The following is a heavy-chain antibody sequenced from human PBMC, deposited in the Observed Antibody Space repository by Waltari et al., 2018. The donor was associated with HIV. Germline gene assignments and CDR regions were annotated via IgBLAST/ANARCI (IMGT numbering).Heavy chain of an antibody. CDR3: ATTHGSGDFDNDFDY. V-gene: IGHV3-7*01. CDR2: RNQDGTER. J-gene: IGHJ4*02. CDR1: GFTFSCYW. D-gene: IGHD3-10*01. Sequence: VRLVESGGGWVQPGGSLTLTCDTSGFTFSCYWLSWVRQAPGKGLEWVGNRNQDGTERHYVDSVRGRFTISRDNGKRSSFLQMNSLSVEDTAVYYCATTHGSGDFDNDFDYWGQGTLV.